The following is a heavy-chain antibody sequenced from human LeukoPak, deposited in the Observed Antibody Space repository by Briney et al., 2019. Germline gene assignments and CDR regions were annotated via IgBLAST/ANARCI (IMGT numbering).Heavy chain of an antibody. J-gene: IGHJ4*02. CDR1: GGSISSASYY. CDR2: IYISGST. D-gene: IGHD3-10*01. Sequence: PSETLSLTCTVSGGSISSASYYWSWIRQPAGKGLEWIGRIYISGSTNYKSSLKSRVTISVDTSKNQFSLKLSSVTAADTAVYYCARAGNYYGSGSETFDYWGQGTLVTVSS. CDR3: ARAGNYYGSGSETFDY. V-gene: IGHV4-61*02.